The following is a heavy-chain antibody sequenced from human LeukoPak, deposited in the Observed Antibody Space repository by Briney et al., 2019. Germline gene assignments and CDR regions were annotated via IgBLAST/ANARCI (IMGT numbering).Heavy chain of an antibody. CDR3: VRSVSGWYGFFDY. Sequence: PGGSLRLSCVASGFTLSNSWVHWVRQAPGKGLVWVSRINMDGSTTNYADSVRGRFTISRDNAKNTLHLQMNSLRAEDTAVYYCVRSVSGWYGFFDYWGQGTLVTLSS. CDR1: GFTLSNSW. V-gene: IGHV3-74*01. CDR2: INMDGSTT. J-gene: IGHJ4*02. D-gene: IGHD6-19*01.